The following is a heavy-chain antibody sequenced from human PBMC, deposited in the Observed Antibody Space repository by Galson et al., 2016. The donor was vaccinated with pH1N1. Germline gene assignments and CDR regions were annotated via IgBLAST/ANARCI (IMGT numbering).Heavy chain of an antibody. CDR2: IPWDDDK. D-gene: IGHD5-12*01. CDR1: GFSLNTPGVG. Sequence: PALVKPTQTLTLTCTFSGFSLNTPGVGVTWVRQSPGKALEWLALIPWDDDKVYSPSLKSRLTIKKDTSKQQVVLTMNNMDPVDTSTYYCPQRRDDTAWRYRYWFDSWGQGTLVTVSS. CDR3: PQRRDDTAWRYRYWFDS. J-gene: IGHJ5*01. V-gene: IGHV2-5*02.